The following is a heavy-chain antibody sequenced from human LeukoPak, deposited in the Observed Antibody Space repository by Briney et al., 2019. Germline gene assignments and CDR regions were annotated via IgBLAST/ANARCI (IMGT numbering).Heavy chain of an antibody. CDR3: ARPLGSGYYDFDY. J-gene: IGHJ4*02. V-gene: IGHV1-46*01. CDR2: INPSGGST. Sequence: GASVKVSCKXSGYTFTSYYMHWVRQAPGQGLEWMGIINPSGGSTSYSQKFQGRVTMTRDTSTSTVYMELSSLRSEDTAVYYCARPLGSGYYDFDYWGQGTLVTVSS. CDR1: GYTFTSYY. D-gene: IGHD3-22*01.